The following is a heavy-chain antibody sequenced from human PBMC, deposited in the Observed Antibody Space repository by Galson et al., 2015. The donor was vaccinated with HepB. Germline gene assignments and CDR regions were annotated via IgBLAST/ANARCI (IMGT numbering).Heavy chain of an antibody. J-gene: IGHJ6*03. Sequence: SVKVSCKASGYSFNRYGIQWVRQAPGQRLEWMGWINAGNGYTKNSQTFQGRVAITRDTSASTVYMEVSSLRSQDTAVYYCARSGIPPFYYHMDVWGSGTTVTVSS. CDR3: ARSGIPPFYYHMDV. CDR1: GYSFNRYG. CDR2: INAGNGYT. V-gene: IGHV1-3*01.